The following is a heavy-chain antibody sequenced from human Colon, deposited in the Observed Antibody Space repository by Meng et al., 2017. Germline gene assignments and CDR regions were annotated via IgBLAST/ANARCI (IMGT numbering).Heavy chain of an antibody. Sequence: QGRLQGAGPGLVGPSGTLSLICAVSGASVRSPDHQWGWVRQPPGKGLEWIGYARIDYANTNYNPSLKSRVNVSLDTSKNQFSLNVRSVTAADTAVYYCARDYWGSLDFWGQGILVTVSS. V-gene: IGHV4-61*08. D-gene: IGHD3-16*01. CDR3: ARDYWGSLDF. J-gene: IGHJ4*02. CDR1: GASVRSPDHQ. CDR2: ARIDYANT.